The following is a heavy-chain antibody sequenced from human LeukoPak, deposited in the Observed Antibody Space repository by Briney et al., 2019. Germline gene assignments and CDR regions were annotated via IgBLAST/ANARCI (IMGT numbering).Heavy chain of an antibody. D-gene: IGHD5-12*01. J-gene: IGHJ4*02. CDR2: INPNSGGT. CDR1: GYTFTGYY. Sequence: GASVKVSCKASGYTFTGYYMHWVRQAPGQGLEWMGWINPNSGGTINAQRFQGRVTMTRDTSISTAYMELSSLRSDGTAVYYCARMGLPARGLGHWGQGTLVTVSS. V-gene: IGHV1-2*02. CDR3: ARMGLPARGLGH.